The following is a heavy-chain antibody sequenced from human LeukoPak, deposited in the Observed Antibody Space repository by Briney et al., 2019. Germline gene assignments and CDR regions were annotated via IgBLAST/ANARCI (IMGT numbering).Heavy chain of an antibody. V-gene: IGHV1-2*02. J-gene: IGHJ4*02. CDR2: INPNSGGT. D-gene: IGHD3-10*01. CDR3: ARGGFSYGSGSPYYFDY. Sequence: ASVKVSCKASGYTFTGYYMHWVRQAPGQGLEWMGWINPNSGGTNYAQKFQGRVTMTRDTSISTAYMELSRLRSDDTAVYYCARGGFSYGSGSPYYFDYWGQGTLVTVSS. CDR1: GYTFTGYY.